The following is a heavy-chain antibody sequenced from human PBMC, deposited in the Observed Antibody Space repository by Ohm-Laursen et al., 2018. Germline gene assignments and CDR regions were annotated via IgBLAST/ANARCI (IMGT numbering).Heavy chain of an antibody. CDR1: GFTFSSYA. V-gene: IGHV3-23*01. D-gene: IGHD3-16*02. CDR2: ISGSGGST. Sequence: GSLRLSCAASGFTFSSYAMSWVRQAPGKGLEWVSAISGSGGSTYYADSVKGRFTISRDNSKNTLYLQMNSLRAEDTAVYYCANGIYDYVWGSYCCGFFENHFDYWGQGTLVTVSS. CDR3: ANGIYDYVWGSYCCGFFENHFDY. J-gene: IGHJ4*02.